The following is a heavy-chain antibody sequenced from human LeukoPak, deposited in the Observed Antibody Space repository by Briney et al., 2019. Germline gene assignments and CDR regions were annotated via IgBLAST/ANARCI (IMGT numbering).Heavy chain of an antibody. Sequence: SETLSLTCSVSGGSISNSYWSWIRQSPGKGLEWIGSAYFGGSTNYNPSLKSRVTISLDTSQKQVSLRLDSVTAADTAVYYRARGHLEWVFQHWFDPWGQGTLVTVSS. CDR1: GGSISNSY. D-gene: IGHD3-3*01. J-gene: IGHJ5*02. V-gene: IGHV4-59*08. CDR3: ARGHLEWVFQHWFDP. CDR2: AYFGGST.